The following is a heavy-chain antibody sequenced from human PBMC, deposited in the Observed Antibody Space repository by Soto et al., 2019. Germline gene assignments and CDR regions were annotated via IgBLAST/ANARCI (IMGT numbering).Heavy chain of an antibody. D-gene: IGHD3-10*01. CDR3: TRHTPMVRGVFDY. CDR1: GGSIRSSSYY. Sequence: SETLSLTCTVSGGSIRSSSYYWGWIRQPPGKGLEWIGSIYYSGSTYYNPSLKSRVTISVDTSRNQFSLKLSSVTAADTAAYSCTRHTPMVRGVFDYCGQRTLVTVS. CDR2: IYYSGST. J-gene: IGHJ4*02. V-gene: IGHV4-39*01.